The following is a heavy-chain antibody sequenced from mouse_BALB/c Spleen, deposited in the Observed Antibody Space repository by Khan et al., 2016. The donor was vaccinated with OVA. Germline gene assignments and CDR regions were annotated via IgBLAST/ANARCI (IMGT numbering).Heavy chain of an antibody. V-gene: IGHV1-77*01. D-gene: IGHD1-2*01. Sequence: QVQLKQSGAELARPGASVKLSCKASGYTITDYYINWVKQRTGQGLEWIGEISPGSGDTYYNEKFKGKATLTADKSSSTVYMQLSSLTAEASAVYFCARRNYFGYTFAYWGQGTLVTVSA. J-gene: IGHJ3*01. CDR3: ARRNYFGYTFAY. CDR2: ISPGSGDT. CDR1: GYTITDYY.